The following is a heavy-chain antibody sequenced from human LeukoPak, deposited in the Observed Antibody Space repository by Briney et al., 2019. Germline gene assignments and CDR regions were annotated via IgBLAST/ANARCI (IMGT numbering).Heavy chain of an antibody. CDR1: GITLSNYG. CDR3: AKRGVVIRVFLVGFHKEAYYFDS. Sequence: GGSLRLSCAVSGITLSNYGMSWVRQAPGKGLEWVAGLSGSGGGTNYADSVQGRFTISRDNPKNTLYLQMNSLRAEDTGVYFCAKRGVVIRVFLVGFHKEAYYFDSWGQGALVTVSS. D-gene: IGHD3-10*01. CDR2: LSGSGGGT. V-gene: IGHV3-23*01. J-gene: IGHJ4*02.